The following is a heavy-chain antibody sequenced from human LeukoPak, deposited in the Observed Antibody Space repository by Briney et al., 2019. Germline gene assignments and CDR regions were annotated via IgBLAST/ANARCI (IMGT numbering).Heavy chain of an antibody. CDR3: PRGGDILTGYYFDY. J-gene: IGHJ4*02. CDR2: IFPIFGTA. D-gene: IGHD3-9*01. V-gene: IGHV1-69*06. CDR1: VGTFSSYA. Sequence: VASVKVSCKASVGTFSSYAISWVRQAPGQGVEWMGGIFPIFGTANYTQKFQGRVTITADKSTSTAYKELSSLRSEDTAVYYCPRGGDILTGYYFDYWGQGTLVTVSS.